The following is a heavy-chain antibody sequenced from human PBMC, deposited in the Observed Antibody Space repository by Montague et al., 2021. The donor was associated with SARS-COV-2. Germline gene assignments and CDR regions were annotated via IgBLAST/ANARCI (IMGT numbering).Heavy chain of an antibody. CDR3: SRPLYHNYMYGSYVRCQVTIEGDKSQNPLSLNLSSVGPADTDVYYCVRLLYHDYKYGFDV. D-gene: IGHD3-10*01. Sequence: SETLSLTCTVSGGSISTSYCSWIRQPPGKGLEWIGYVYYTGSTNYNSSLTSRVTISVATSKTQFSLYLSSGSPAATAAYYCSRPLYHNYMYGSYVRCQVTIEGDKSQNPLSLNLSSVGPADTDVYYCVRLLYHDYKYGFDVWGQGTTVTVSS. CDR1: GGSISTSY. J-gene: IGHJ6*02. CDR2: VYYTGST. V-gene: IGHV4-59*01.